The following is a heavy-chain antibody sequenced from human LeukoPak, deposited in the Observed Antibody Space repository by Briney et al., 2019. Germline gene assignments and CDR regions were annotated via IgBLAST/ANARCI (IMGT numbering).Heavy chain of an antibody. CDR3: ARDRGYRSSSYPLDY. CDR2: VNPNSGGT. V-gene: IGHV1-2*02. CDR1: GYTFTGYY. J-gene: IGHJ4*02. Sequence: ASAKVSCKASGYTFTGYYMHWVRQAPGQGLEWMGWVNPNSGGTNFAQKFQGRVTMTRDTSISTAYMELSRLRSDDTAVYFCARDRGYRSSSYPLDYWGQGTLVTVSS. D-gene: IGHD6-6*01.